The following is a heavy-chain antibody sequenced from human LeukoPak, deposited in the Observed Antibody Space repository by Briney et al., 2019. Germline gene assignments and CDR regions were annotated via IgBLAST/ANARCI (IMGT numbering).Heavy chain of an antibody. D-gene: IGHD1-26*01. CDR1: GGSISGSRT. Sequence: QPSETLSLTCTVSGGSISGSRTWGWVRQAPGKGLEWVSVIYSGGSTYYADSVKGRFTISRDNSKNTLYLQMNSLRAEDTAVYYCARENIVGATPPSYFDYWGQGTLVTVSS. CDR2: IYSGGST. J-gene: IGHJ4*02. CDR3: ARENIVGATPPSYFDY. V-gene: IGHV3-66*01.